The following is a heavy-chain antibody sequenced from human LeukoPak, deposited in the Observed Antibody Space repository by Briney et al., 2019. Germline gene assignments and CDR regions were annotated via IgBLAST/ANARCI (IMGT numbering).Heavy chain of an antibody. CDR2: INPNSGGT. J-gene: IGHJ5*02. D-gene: IGHD3-10*01. CDR3: ARVHSPTMVRGVINWFDP. CDR1: GYTFTVYY. V-gene: IGHV1-2*02. Sequence: ASVKVSCKASGYTFTVYYMHWVRQAPGQGLEWMGWINPNSGGTNYAQKFQGRVTMTRDTSISTAYMELSRLRSDDTAVYYCARVHSPTMVRGVINWFDPWGQGTLVTVSS.